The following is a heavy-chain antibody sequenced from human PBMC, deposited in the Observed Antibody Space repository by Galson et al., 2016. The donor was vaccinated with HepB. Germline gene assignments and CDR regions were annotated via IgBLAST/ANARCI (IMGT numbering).Heavy chain of an antibody. CDR2: MNPNSGNT. V-gene: IGHV1-8*01. Sequence: SVKVSCKASGYSFTSFDINWVRQATGQGLEWMGWMNPNSGNTGYVQKFQGRVTMTRDTSISTAYMELSSLRSEDTAVYYCAITIAVDGRERYYYYGMDVWGTGTTVTVSS. J-gene: IGHJ6*04. CDR3: AITIAVDGRERYYYYGMDV. D-gene: IGHD6-19*01. CDR1: GYSFTSFD.